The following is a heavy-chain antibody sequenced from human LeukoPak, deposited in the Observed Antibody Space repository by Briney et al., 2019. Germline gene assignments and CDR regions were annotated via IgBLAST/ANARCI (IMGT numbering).Heavy chain of an antibody. CDR1: GVSINTYG. CDR2: VYYNGIT. Sequence: SETLSLTCTVSGVSINTYGWSWVRQPPGKGLEWVGYVYYNGITNYNPSLKSRVSISLATSNTQFSLRLISVIAAETAVYYCASKLGGTTFHWGQGTLVTVSS. J-gene: IGHJ4*02. D-gene: IGHD1/OR15-1a*01. CDR3: ASKLGGTTFH. V-gene: IGHV4-59*01.